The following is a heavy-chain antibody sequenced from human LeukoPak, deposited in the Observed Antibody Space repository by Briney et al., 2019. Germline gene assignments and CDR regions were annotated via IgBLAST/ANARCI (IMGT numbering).Heavy chain of an antibody. Sequence: PGGSLRLSCAASGFTFSTYWMHWVRQAPGKGLLWVSCINSDGSSTSYADSVKGRFTISRDNAKNTLYLQMNSLRAEDTAVYYCTRDRDIAGPLDFWGQGTLVTVSS. CDR1: GFTFSTYW. D-gene: IGHD5-12*01. CDR3: TRDRDIAGPLDF. J-gene: IGHJ4*02. CDR2: INSDGSST. V-gene: IGHV3-74*01.